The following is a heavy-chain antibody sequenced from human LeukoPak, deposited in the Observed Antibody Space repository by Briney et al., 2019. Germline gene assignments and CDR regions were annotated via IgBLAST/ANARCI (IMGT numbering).Heavy chain of an antibody. V-gene: IGHV3-30-3*01. D-gene: IGHD3-3*01. CDR2: ISYDGSNK. CDR3: AKDKVDFWSGYYPNWFDP. CDR1: GFTFSSYA. J-gene: IGHJ5*02. Sequence: GGSLRLSCAASGFTFSSYAMHWVRQAPGKGLEWVAVISYDGSNKYYADSVKGRFTISRDNSKNTLYLQMNSLRAEDTAVYYCAKDKVDFWSGYYPNWFDPWGQGTLVTVSS.